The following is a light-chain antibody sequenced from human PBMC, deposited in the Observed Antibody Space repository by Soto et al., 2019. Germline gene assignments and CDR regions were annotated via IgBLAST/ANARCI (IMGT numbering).Light chain of an antibody. CDR2: WAS. J-gene: IGKJ2*01. V-gene: IGKV4-1*01. Sequence: DIVMTQSPDSLTVSLGERATINCKSSQSIIYRSHNRNYLNWYQQTPGQPPKLLIYWASARESGVPDRFSGSGSGTDFTLTISSLQAEDVAVYYCQQHCGVPHTFGQGTKLEIK. CDR3: QQHCGVPHT. CDR1: QSIIYRSHNRNY.